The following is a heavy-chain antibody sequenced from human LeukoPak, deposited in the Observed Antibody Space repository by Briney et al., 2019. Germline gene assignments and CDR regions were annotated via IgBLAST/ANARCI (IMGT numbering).Heavy chain of an antibody. Sequence: GGSLKLSCAASGFTFSTYWMHWVRQAPGKGLVWVSRINGDGSSTSYGDSVKGRFTISRDNAKNTLYLQMNGLRVEDTAVYYCARALGDIRGQGTLVTVSS. CDR2: INGDGSST. CDR3: ARALGDI. V-gene: IGHV3-74*01. J-gene: IGHJ4*02. CDR1: GFTFSTYW.